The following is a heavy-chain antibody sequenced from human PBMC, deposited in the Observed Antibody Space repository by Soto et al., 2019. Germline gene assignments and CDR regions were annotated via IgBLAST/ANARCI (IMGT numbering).Heavy chain of an antibody. D-gene: IGHD3-10*02. CDR2: IKQDGSEK. Sequence: EVQLVESGGGLVQPGGSLRLSCAASGFTFSSYWMSWVRQAPGKGLEWVANIKQDGSEKYYVDYVKGRFTISRDNAKNSLYLQMNSLRAEDTAVYYCARDLCVRGAAVAFDIWGQGTMVTVSS. V-gene: IGHV3-7*01. CDR1: GFTFSSYW. CDR3: ARDLCVRGAAVAFDI. J-gene: IGHJ3*02.